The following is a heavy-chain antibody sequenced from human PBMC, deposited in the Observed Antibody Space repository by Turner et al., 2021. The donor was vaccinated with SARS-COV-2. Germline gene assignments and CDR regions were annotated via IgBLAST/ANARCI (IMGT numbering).Heavy chain of an antibody. J-gene: IGHJ4*02. D-gene: IGHD6-13*01. CDR2: IWYYGSNK. CDR1: GFTFSSYG. V-gene: IGHV3-33*01. Sequence: QVQLVKSGGGVVQPGRSLRLSCAAPGFTFSSYGMHWVRQAPGKGLEWVAVIWYYGSNKYYADSVKGRFTISRDNSKNTLYLQTNSLRAEDTAVYYCARGPTDSSSWMGYYFDYWGQGTLVTVSS. CDR3: ARGPTDSSSWMGYYFDY.